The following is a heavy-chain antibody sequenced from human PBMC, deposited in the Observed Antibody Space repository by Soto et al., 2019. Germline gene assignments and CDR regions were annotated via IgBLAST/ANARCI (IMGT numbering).Heavy chain of an antibody. CDR2: IIPIFGTA. CDR1: GGTFSSYA. J-gene: IGHJ5*02. D-gene: IGHD5-12*01. CDR3: ARDDRGYSGYRWFDP. Sequence: QVQLVQSGAEVKKPGSSVKVSCNASGGTFSSYAISWVRQAPGQGREWMGGIIPIFGTANYAQQFQGRVTITADESTSTAYMELSSLRSEDTAVYYCARDDRGYSGYRWFDPWGQGTLVSVSS. V-gene: IGHV1-69*01.